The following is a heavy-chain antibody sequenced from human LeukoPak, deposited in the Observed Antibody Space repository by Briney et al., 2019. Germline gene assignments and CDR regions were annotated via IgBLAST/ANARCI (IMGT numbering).Heavy chain of an antibody. Sequence: SVKVSCKASGGTFSSYAISWVRQAPGQGLEWMGGIISIFGTANYAQKFQGRVTITADESTSTAYMELSSLRSEDTAVYYCASEDYYDSSGYYPGPFDYWGQGTLVTVSS. D-gene: IGHD3-22*01. CDR3: ASEDYYDSSGYYPGPFDY. CDR2: IISIFGTA. CDR1: GGTFSSYA. V-gene: IGHV1-69*13. J-gene: IGHJ4*02.